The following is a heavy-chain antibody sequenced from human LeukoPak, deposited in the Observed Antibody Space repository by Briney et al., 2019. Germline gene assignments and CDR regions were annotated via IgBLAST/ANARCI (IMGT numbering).Heavy chain of an antibody. V-gene: IGHV3-30*02. Sequence: GGSTRLSCAASGFTFSSYGMHWVRQAPGKGLEWVAFIRYDGSNKYYADSVKGRFTISRDNSKNTLYLQMNSLRAEDTAVYYCAKVPRRKVDAFDIWGQGTMVTVSS. CDR3: AKVPRRKVDAFDI. CDR2: IRYDGSNK. J-gene: IGHJ3*02. CDR1: GFTFSSYG.